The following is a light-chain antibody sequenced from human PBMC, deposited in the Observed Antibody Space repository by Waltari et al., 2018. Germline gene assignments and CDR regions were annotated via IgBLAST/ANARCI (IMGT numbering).Light chain of an antibody. V-gene: IGKV3-20*01. J-gene: IGKJ4*01. CDR2: GAS. CDR3: QQYANSPLT. Sequence: EIVLTQSPGAMSLSPGGRATLSCRATQIITNNYLAWYQQKPGQAPRLLIFGASNRATGIPDRFTGSGSGTDFTHTIYGLEPEDSAVYYCQQYANSPLTFGGGATVAIK. CDR1: QIITNNY.